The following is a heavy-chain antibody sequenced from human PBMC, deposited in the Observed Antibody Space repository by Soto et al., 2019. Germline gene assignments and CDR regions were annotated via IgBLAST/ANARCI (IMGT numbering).Heavy chain of an antibody. D-gene: IGHD2-8*02. CDR1: GGSISSYY. CDR2: IYYSGST. V-gene: IGHV4-59*01. J-gene: IGHJ5*02. Sequence: QVQLQESGPGLVKPSETLSLTCTVSGGSISSYYWSWIRQPPGKGLEWIGYIYYSGSTNYNPSLKSRVTISVDTSKNQFSLKLSSVTAADTAVYSCARGRVVSSFDPWGQGTLVTVSS. CDR3: ARGRVVSSFDP.